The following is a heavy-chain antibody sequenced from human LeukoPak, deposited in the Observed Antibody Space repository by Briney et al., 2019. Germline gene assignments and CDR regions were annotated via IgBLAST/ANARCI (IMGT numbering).Heavy chain of an antibody. CDR2: IGTAGDT. D-gene: IGHD3-10*01. Sequence: GGSLRLSCAASGFTFSSYDMHWVRQAKAKGLEWVSAIGTAGDTYYPGSVKGRFTISRENAKNSLYLQMNSLRAGDTAVYYCARVSPNYGSGSYDYWGQGTLVTVSS. V-gene: IGHV3-13*04. J-gene: IGHJ4*02. CDR1: GFTFSSYD. CDR3: ARVSPNYGSGSYDY.